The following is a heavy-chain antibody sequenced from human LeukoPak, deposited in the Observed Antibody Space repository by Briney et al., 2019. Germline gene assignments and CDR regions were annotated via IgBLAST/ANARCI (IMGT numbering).Heavy chain of an antibody. J-gene: IGHJ4*02. Sequence: SETLSLTCTVSGGSISSYYWSWIQQPPGKGLEWIGYIYYSGSTNYSPSLKSRVTISVDTSRNQFSLKLSSVTAADTAVYYCARQTGYLTDYWGQGTLVTVSS. CDR2: IYYSGST. CDR1: GGSISSYY. CDR3: ARQTGYLTDY. D-gene: IGHD1-1*01. V-gene: IGHV4-59*08.